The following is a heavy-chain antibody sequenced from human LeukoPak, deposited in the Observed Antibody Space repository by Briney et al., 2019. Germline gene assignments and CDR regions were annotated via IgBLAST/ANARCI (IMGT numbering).Heavy chain of an antibody. CDR3: ARRITMIVVNAFDI. V-gene: IGHV4-38-2*01. D-gene: IGHD3-22*01. J-gene: IGHJ3*02. CDR1: GYSISSGFY. Sequence: SETLSLTCAVSGYSISSGFYWGWIRPPPGKGLEWIGSIYHSGSTYYNPSLKSRVTISVDTSKNQFSLKLSSVTAADTAVYYCARRITMIVVNAFDIWGQGTMVTVSS. CDR2: IYHSGST.